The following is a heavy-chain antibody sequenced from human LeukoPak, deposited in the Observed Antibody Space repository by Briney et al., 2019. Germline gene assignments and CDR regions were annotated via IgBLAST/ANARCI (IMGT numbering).Heavy chain of an antibody. D-gene: IGHD2-15*01. CDR2: IWYDGSNK. J-gene: IGHJ5*02. CDR1: GFTFRNYG. V-gene: IGHV3-33*08. Sequence: GESLSLSCAASGFTFRNYGKHWVRQGPRPGQERVAVIWYDGSNKYYADSVKGRFTISRDNSKNTVYLQMNSLRVEDTAVYYCARDGGGWFDPWGQGTLVIVSS. CDR3: ARDGGGWFDP.